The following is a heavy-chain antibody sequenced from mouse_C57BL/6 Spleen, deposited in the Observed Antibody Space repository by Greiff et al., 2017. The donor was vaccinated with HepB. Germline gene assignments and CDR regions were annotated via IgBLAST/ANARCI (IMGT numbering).Heavy chain of an antibody. CDR1: GYTFTDYE. V-gene: IGHV1-15*01. CDR3: TKYYYGSSPFAY. Sequence: QVHVKQSGAELVRPGASVTLSCKASGYTFTDYEMHWVKQTPVHGLEWIGAIDPETGGTAYNQKFKGKAILTADKSSSTAYMELRSLTSEDSSVYYCTKYYYGSSPFAYWGQGTLVTVSA. CDR2: IDPETGGT. D-gene: IGHD1-1*01. J-gene: IGHJ3*01.